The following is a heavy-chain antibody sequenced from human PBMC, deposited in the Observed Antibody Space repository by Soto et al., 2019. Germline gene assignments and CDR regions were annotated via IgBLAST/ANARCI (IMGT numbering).Heavy chain of an antibody. CDR1: DGSISSYY. CDR2: FHSSGTT. D-gene: IGHD6-19*01. Sequence: QVQLQESGPGLVKPSETLSLTCTVSDGSISSYYWSWIRQPPGKGLEWIGFFHSSGTTNYNSSLKSPVTISVGTSNNQCSLKLTSFTAADTAVYYCARHGAVASFYHHSGMDVWGQGTTVTVSS. CDR3: ARHGAVASFYHHSGMDV. J-gene: IGHJ6*02. V-gene: IGHV4-59*08.